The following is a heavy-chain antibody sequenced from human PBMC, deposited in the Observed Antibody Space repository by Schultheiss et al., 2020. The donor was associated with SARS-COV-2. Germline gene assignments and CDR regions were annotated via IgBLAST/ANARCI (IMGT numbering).Heavy chain of an antibody. CDR3: ARKDRSTGDAFDI. Sequence: SQTLSLTCTVSGGSISSGGYYWSWIRQHPGKGLEWIGYIYHSGSTNYNPSLKSRVTISVDTSKNQFSLKLSSVTAADTAVYYCARKDRSTGDAFDIWGQGTMVTVSS. V-gene: IGHV4-30-2*01. CDR2: IYHSGST. CDR1: GGSISSGGYY. J-gene: IGHJ3*02. D-gene: IGHD2-2*01.